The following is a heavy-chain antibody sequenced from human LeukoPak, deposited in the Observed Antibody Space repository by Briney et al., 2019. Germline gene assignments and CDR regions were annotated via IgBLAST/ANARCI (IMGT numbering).Heavy chain of an antibody. D-gene: IGHD6-19*01. CDR2: IYYSGST. Sequence: KTGGSLRLSCAASGFTFSSYAMSWIRQPPGKGLEWIGYIYYSGSTNYNPSLESRVTISVDTSKNQFSLKLSSVTASDTAVYYCARLPYSSGWYVYWGQGILVTASS. CDR3: ARLPYSSGWYVY. J-gene: IGHJ4*02. CDR1: GFTFSSYA. V-gene: IGHV4-59*01.